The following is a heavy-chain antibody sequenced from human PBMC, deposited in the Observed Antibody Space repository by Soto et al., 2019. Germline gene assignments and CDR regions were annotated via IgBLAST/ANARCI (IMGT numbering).Heavy chain of an antibody. D-gene: IGHD3-16*01. CDR2: VYYAGAT. J-gene: IGHJ6*02. Sequence: SETLSLTCTVSGASFNSSYWGWIRQPPGKGPEWIGYVYYAGATNYNPSLESRVTISPDTSRNQFSLNLRSVAAADTAVYYCARVMGDWGTYYYYYGMDVWGQGTTVTVSS. CDR1: GASFNSSY. CDR3: ARVMGDWGTYYYYYGMDV. V-gene: IGHV4-59*01.